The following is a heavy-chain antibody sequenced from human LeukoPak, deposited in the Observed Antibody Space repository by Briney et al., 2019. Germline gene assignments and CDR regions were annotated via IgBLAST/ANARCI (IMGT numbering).Heavy chain of an antibody. Sequence: PGGSLRLSCAASGFTVSTSAMSWVRQTPGKGLEWVSSISSSSSYIYYADSVKGRFTISRDNAKNSLYLQMNSLRAEDTAVYYCARVDYGDYFDYWGQGTLVTVSS. D-gene: IGHD4-17*01. J-gene: IGHJ4*02. CDR3: ARVDYGDYFDY. V-gene: IGHV3-21*01. CDR1: GFTVSTSA. CDR2: ISSSSSYI.